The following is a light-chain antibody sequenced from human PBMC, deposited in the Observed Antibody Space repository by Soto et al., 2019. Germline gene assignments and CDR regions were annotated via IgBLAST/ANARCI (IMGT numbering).Light chain of an antibody. J-gene: IGKJ2*03. CDR2: LAS. Sequence: EIVLTQSPGTLSLSPGERATLSCRASQSLSTSLAWYQQKPGQAPRLLIYLASIRATGIPDRFSGSGSGTDFTLTISRLEPEDFAVYFCQHYGGSPAEVYSFGQGTKLEIK. CDR1: QSLSTS. CDR3: QHYGGSPAEVYS. V-gene: IGKV3-20*01.